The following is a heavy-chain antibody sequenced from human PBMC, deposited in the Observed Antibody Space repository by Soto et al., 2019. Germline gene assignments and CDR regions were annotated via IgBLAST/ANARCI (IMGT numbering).Heavy chain of an antibody. J-gene: IGHJ4*02. Sequence: ASVKVSCKASGYMFTDYYMHCVRQAPGQGLDCMGCINPTTGGTNYAQNVKGRVTMTRDTSVSAVYMELTRLTFDDAAVYLCATDSKNTSSFIDSWGQGTLVTVSS. D-gene: IGHD6-6*01. CDR1: GYMFTDYY. CDR3: ATDSKNTSSFIDS. V-gene: IGHV1-2*02. CDR2: INPTTGGT.